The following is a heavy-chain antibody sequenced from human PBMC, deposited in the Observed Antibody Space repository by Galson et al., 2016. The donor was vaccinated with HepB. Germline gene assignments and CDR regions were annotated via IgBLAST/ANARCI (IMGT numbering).Heavy chain of an antibody. D-gene: IGHD3-9*01. Sequence: SLRLSCAVSGFRFSSSAMSWVRQPPGKGLEWVSGIGVSDDNTFYADSVKGRFTLSRDNSTNTLFLQMNSMTAEDTAVYYCASDRGVFDVADSGPKHTHYWGRVTLVTVS. CDR2: IGVSDDNT. CDR3: ASDRGVFDVADSGPKHTHY. J-gene: IGHJ4*02. CDR1: GFRFSSSA. V-gene: IGHV3-23*01.